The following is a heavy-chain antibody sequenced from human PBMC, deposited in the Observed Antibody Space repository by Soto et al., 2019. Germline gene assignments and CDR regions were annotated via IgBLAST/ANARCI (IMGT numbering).Heavy chain of an antibody. Sequence: ASVKVSCKVSGYTLTELSMHWVRQAPGKGLEWMGGFDPEDGETIYAQKFQGRVTMTEDTSTYTAYMELSSLRSEDTAVYYCATWQWLVFSGVDWFDPWGQGTLVTVSS. J-gene: IGHJ5*02. CDR2: FDPEDGET. CDR1: GYTLTELS. V-gene: IGHV1-24*01. CDR3: ATWQWLVFSGVDWFDP. D-gene: IGHD6-19*01.